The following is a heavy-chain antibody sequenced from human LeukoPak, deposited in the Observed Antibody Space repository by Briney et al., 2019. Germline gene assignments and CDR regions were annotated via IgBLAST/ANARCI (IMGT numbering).Heavy chain of an antibody. J-gene: IGHJ1*01. D-gene: IGHD3-10*01. CDR1: GFTFSSYA. V-gene: IGHV3-23*01. CDR3: AKTPNHPRFMVRGEDFQH. CDR2: ISGSGGST. Sequence: PGGSLRLSCAASGFTFSSYAMSWVRQAPGKGLEWVSAISGSGGSTYYADSVKGRFTISRDNSKNTLYLQMNSLRAEDTAVYYCAKTPNHPRFMVRGEDFQHWGQGTLVTVSS.